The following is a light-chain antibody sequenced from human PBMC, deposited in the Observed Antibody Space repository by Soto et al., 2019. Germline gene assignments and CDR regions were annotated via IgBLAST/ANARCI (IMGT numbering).Light chain of an antibody. V-gene: IGKV1-33*01. CDR3: QQYYYLPYT. CDR2: EAS. J-gene: IGKJ2*01. Sequence: DIQMTQSPSSLSASVGDRVTITCQASQSISEDVNWYQQKPGKAPKLLMYEASNLETGVPSRFSGSGSQTYFTFTISSLQPEDIATYYCQQYYYLPYTFGQGTKLQI. CDR1: QSISED.